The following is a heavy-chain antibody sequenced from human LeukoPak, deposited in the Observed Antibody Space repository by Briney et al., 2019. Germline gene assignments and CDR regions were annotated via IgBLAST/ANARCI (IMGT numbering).Heavy chain of an antibody. CDR1: GFTFSDYY. CDR2: IYSGGST. J-gene: IGHJ2*01. D-gene: IGHD2/OR15-2a*01. Sequence: GGSLRLSCAASGFTFSDYYMSWVRQAPGKGLEWVSVIYSGGSTYYADSVKGRFTISRDNSKNTLYLQMNSLRAEDTAVYYCARHLSYLWYFDLWGRGTLVTVSS. CDR3: ARHLSYLWYFDL. V-gene: IGHV3-66*04.